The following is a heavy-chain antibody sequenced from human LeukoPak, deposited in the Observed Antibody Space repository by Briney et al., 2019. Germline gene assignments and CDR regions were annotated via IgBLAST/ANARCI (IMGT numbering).Heavy chain of an antibody. J-gene: IGHJ4*01. D-gene: IGHD6-19*01. CDR1: GLTFSSYA. V-gene: IGHV3-23*01. CDR2: ISGSGDTT. Sequence: GGSLRLSCAASGLTFSSYAMSWVRQAPGKGLEWVSAISGSGDTTYYADSVKGRFTISRDNSKNTLYLQMNSLRAEHTAVYYCAKESSAWAGSYFDSWGHGTLVTVSS. CDR3: AKESSAWAGSYFDS.